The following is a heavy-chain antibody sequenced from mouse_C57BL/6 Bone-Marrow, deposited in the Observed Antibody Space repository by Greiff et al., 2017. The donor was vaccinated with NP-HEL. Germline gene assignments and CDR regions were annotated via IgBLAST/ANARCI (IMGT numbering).Heavy chain of an antibody. CDR1: GFTFSSYG. V-gene: IGHV5-6*01. J-gene: IGHJ4*01. CDR2: ISSGGSYT. CDR3: ARLGITTVVATDYYAMDY. Sequence: EVQGVESGGDLVKPGGSLKLSSAASGFTFSSYGMSWVRQTPDKRLEWVATISSGGSYTYYPDSVKGRFTISRDNAKNTLYLQMSSLKSEDTAMYYCARLGITTVVATDYYAMDYWGQGTSVTVSS. D-gene: IGHD1-1*01.